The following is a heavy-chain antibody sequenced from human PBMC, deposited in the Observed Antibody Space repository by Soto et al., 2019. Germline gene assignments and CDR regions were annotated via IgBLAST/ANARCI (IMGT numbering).Heavy chain of an antibody. Sequence: GSLILSCAASGFTFSDYWMHRVRQGPGEGLVWVSHINSDGSSTNYADSVRGRFIISRENAGNTLYLQMNSLRAEDTAVDYGARDRSGPFDYWGQGTLVTVSS. V-gene: IGHV3-74*01. CDR3: ARDRSGPFDY. CDR1: GFTFSDYW. CDR2: INSDGSST. J-gene: IGHJ4*02.